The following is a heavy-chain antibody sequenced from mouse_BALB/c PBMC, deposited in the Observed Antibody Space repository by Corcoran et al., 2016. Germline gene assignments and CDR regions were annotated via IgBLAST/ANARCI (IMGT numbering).Heavy chain of an antibody. CDR3: ARTVVTSFAY. V-gene: IGHV1-66*01. Sequence: QVQLQQSGPELVKPGASVKISCKASGYSFTSYYIHWVKQRPGQGLEWIGWIFPGSGNTKYNETFKGKATLTADTSSSTAYMQLSTLTSEDSAVYFCARTVVTSFAYWGQGTLVTVSA. J-gene: IGHJ3*01. CDR1: GYSFTSYY. CDR2: IFPGSGNT. D-gene: IGHD1-1*01.